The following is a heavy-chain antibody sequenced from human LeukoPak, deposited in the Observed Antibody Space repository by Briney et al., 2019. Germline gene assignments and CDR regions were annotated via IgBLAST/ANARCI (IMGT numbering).Heavy chain of an antibody. CDR3: ARDRVGATTALDAFDI. J-gene: IGHJ3*02. Sequence: PGGSLRLSCAASGFTVSSNYMSWVRQAPGKGLEWVSVIYSGGSTFYADSVKGRFTISRDNSKNTLHLQMNSLRAEDTAVYYCARDRVGATTALDAFDIWGQGTMVTVSS. CDR1: GFTVSSNY. D-gene: IGHD1-26*01. V-gene: IGHV3-53*01. CDR2: IYSGGST.